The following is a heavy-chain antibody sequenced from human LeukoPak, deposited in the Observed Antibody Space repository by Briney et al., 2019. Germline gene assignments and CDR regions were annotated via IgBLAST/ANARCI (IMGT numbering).Heavy chain of an antibody. Sequence: PSETLSLTCAVSGGSISSYYWSWIRQPPGKGLEWIGYIYYSGSTNYNPSLKSRVTISVDTSKNQFSLKLSSVTAADTAVYYCARGGFGELNYWGQGTLVTVSS. CDR1: GGSISSYY. CDR3: ARGGFGELNY. D-gene: IGHD3-10*01. V-gene: IGHV4-59*01. J-gene: IGHJ4*02. CDR2: IYYSGST.